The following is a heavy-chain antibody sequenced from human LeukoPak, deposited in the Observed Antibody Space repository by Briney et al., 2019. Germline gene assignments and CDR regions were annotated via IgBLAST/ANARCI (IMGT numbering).Heavy chain of an antibody. CDR1: GYTFTSYG. D-gene: IGHD6-13*01. V-gene: IGHV1-18*01. CDR2: ISAYNGNT. CDR3: ARDLYSSSCYDY. J-gene: IGHJ4*02. Sequence: ASMKFSCKASGYTFTSYGISWVRQAPGQGLEWMGWISAYNGNTNYAQKLQGRVTMTTDTSTSTAYMELRSLRSDDTAVYYCARDLYSSSCYDYWGQGTLVTVSS.